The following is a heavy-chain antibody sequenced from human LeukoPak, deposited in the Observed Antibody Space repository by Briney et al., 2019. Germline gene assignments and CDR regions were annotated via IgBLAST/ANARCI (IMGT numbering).Heavy chain of an antibody. J-gene: IGHJ4*02. CDR1: GFTFSTYA. CDR3: ARSLSGFSGDGYTL. CDR2: MWYDGSNI. Sequence: PGGSLRLSCAASGFTFSTYAMHWVRQAPGKGLEWVALMWYDGSNIYYADSVKGRFTISRDESKNTVYLQMDSLRADDTAVYYCARSLSGFSGDGYTLWGQGTLVTVSS. V-gene: IGHV3-33*01. D-gene: IGHD5-12*01.